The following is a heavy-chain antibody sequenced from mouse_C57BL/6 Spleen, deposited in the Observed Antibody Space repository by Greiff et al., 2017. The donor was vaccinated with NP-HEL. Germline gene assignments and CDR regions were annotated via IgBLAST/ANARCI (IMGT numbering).Heavy chain of an antibody. V-gene: IGHV5-17*01. CDR2: ISSGSRTL. CDR3: VRGRLGAMDY. Sequence: EVQGVESGGGLVKPGGSLKLSCAASGFTFSDYGMHWVRQAPEKGLEWVAYISSGSRTLYYADTVKGRFTISRDNAKNTLFLQMTSLRSEETAMYYCVRGRLGAMDYWGQGTSVTVSS. J-gene: IGHJ4*01. CDR1: GFTFSDYG. D-gene: IGHD2-13*01.